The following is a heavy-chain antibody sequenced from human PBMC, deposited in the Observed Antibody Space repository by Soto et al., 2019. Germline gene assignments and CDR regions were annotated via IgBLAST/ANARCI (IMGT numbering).Heavy chain of an antibody. CDR2: INQDGSER. CDR3: SRSLEV. CDR1: GFTFSSYG. V-gene: IGHV3-7*03. J-gene: IGHJ6*02. Sequence: PGGSLRLSCAASGFTFSSYGMHWVRQAPGKGLEWVANINQDGSERYYVDSVKGRFTISRDNAKKSLYLQLNSLRADDTAVYYCSRSLEVCGQGTTVTVSS. D-gene: IGHD1-26*01.